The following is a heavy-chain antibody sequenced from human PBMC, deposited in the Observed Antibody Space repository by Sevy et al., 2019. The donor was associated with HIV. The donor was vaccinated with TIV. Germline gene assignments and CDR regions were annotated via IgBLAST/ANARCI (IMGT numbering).Heavy chain of an antibody. CDR1: GGSISGYY. CDR3: ARTPVITIMSGGVIALRQFDF. CDR2: IYYSGST. J-gene: IGHJ4*02. D-gene: IGHD3-16*02. V-gene: IGHV4-59*01. Sequence: SETLSLTCTVSGGSISGYYWSWIRQPPGKGLEWIGYIYYSGSTKYNPSLKNRVTMSVDTSKNQSSLKMGSVTAADTAAYYCARTPVITIMSGGVIALRQFDFWGQGTLVTVSS.